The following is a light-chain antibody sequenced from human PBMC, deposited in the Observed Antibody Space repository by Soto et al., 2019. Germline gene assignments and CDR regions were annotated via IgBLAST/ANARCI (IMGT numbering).Light chain of an antibody. CDR3: QHYNSYSEA. CDR2: KAS. V-gene: IGKV1-5*03. Sequence: DIQMTQSPSTLSASVGDRVTITFRASQSISSWLAWYQQNPGKAPKILIYKASTLKSGVPSRFSGSGSGTEFTLTISRLQPDDFSTYYCQHYNSYSEAFGQGTKVDI. J-gene: IGKJ1*01. CDR1: QSISSW.